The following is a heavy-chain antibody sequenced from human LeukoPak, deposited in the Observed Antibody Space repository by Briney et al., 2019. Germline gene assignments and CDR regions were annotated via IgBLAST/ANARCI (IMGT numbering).Heavy chain of an antibody. Sequence: GGSLRLSCAASGFTFSGSAMHWVRQASGKGLEWVGRIRSKANSYATAYAASVKGRFTIYKDDSKNTAYLKMNSLKTEDTAAYYCTSSRVGAINFDYWGQGTLVTVSS. V-gene: IGHV3-73*01. CDR3: TSSRVGAINFDY. CDR1: GFTFSGSA. D-gene: IGHD1-26*01. J-gene: IGHJ4*02. CDR2: IRSKANSYAT.